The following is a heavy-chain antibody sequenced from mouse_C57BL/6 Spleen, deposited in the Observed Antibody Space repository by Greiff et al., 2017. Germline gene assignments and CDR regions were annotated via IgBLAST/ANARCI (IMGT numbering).Heavy chain of an antibody. D-gene: IGHD2-5*01. CDR1: GFTFSSYA. Sequence: EVQVVESGEGLVKPGGSLKLSCAASGFTFSSYAMSWVRQTPEKRLEWVAYISSGGDYIYYADTVKGRFTISRDNARNTLYLQMSGLKSEYTAMYYCTRPSYYSNQYAMDYWGQGTSVTVSS. CDR3: TRPSYYSNQYAMDY. V-gene: IGHV5S21*01. J-gene: IGHJ4*01. CDR2: ISSGGDYI.